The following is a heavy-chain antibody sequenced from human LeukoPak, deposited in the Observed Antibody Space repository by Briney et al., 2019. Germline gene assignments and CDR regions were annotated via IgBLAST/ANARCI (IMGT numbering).Heavy chain of an antibody. CDR1: GFTFTSYA. CDR3: AKRPDATGTTGGY. J-gene: IGHJ4*02. Sequence: PGGSLRLSCAASGFTFTSYAMSWVRQAPGKGLEWVSAISGSGGGTYYADSVKGRFTISRDNYKNTLYLQMNSLRAEDTAIYYCAKRPDATGTTGGYWGQGTLVTVSS. D-gene: IGHD1-1*01. V-gene: IGHV3-23*01. CDR2: ISGSGGGT.